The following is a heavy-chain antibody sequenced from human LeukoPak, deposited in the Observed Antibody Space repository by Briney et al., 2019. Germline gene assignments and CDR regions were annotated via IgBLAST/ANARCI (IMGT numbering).Heavy chain of an antibody. CDR1: GFTFSDYW. Sequence: PGESLRLSCVASGFTFSDYWMTWVRQAPGKGLEWVANIKQDGSDKKYVDSVKGRFTISRDDAKNSLYLQMDSLRDEDTAVYYCARGGGDYWGQETLVTVTS. CDR3: ARGGGDY. J-gene: IGHJ4*02. D-gene: IGHD1-26*01. CDR2: IKQDGSDK. V-gene: IGHV3-7*01.